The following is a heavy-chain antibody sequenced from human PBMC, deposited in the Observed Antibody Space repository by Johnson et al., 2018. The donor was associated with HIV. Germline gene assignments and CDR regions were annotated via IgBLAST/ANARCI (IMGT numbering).Heavy chain of an antibody. Sequence: QVQLVESGGGVVQPGGSLRLSCAASGFTFSSYAMHWVRQAPGKGLEWVAVISYDGSNKYYADSVKVPFTISRANSKNTLYLQMNSLRAEDTAVYYCAKPLQLEEGAFDIWGQGTMVTVSS. CDR2: ISYDGSNK. D-gene: IGHD6-6*01. CDR3: AKPLQLEEGAFDI. CDR1: GFTFSSYA. J-gene: IGHJ3*02. V-gene: IGHV3-30-3*02.